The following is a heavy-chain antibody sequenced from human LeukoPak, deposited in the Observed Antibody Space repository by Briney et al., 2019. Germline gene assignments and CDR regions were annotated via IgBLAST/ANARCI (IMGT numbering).Heavy chain of an antibody. CDR2: IIPIFGIA. V-gene: IGHV1-69*04. CDR3: ARDPRYCSSTSYYIDY. J-gene: IGHJ4*02. D-gene: IGHD2-2*02. Sequence: SVKVSCTASGGTFSSYAISWVRQAPGQGLEWMGRIIPIFGIANYAQKFQGRVTITADKSTSTAYMELSSLRSEDTAVYYCARDPRYCSSTSYYIDYWGQGTLVTVSS. CDR1: GGTFSSYA.